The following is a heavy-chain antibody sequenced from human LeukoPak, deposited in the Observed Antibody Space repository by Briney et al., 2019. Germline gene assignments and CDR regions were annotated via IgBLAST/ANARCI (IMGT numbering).Heavy chain of an antibody. CDR3: ARRTVTTPPGFDY. Sequence: GESLKISCKGSGYSFTSYWISWVRQMPGKGLEWMGIIYPGDSDTRYSPSFQGQVTISADKSISTAYLQWSSLKASDTAMYYCARRTVTTPPGFDYWGQGTLVTVSS. CDR1: GYSFTSYW. V-gene: IGHV5-51*01. CDR2: IYPGDSDT. D-gene: IGHD4-17*01. J-gene: IGHJ4*02.